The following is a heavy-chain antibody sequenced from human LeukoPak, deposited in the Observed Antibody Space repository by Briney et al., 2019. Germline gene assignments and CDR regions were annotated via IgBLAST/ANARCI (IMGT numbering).Heavy chain of an antibody. CDR2: IYSSGST. J-gene: IGHJ4*02. CDR1: GGSISANY. D-gene: IGHD7-27*01. CDR3: ARRSSGDFDY. V-gene: IGHV4-4*07. Sequence: PSETLSLTCTVSGGSISANYWIWMRQPAGKGLEYIGRIYSSGSTNYNPSLKSRVTMSVDTSKNQFSLKLSSVTAADTAVYYCARRSSGDFDYWGQGTLVTVSS.